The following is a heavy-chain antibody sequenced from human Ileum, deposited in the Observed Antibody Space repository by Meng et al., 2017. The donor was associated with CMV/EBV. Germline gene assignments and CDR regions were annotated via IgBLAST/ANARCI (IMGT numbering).Heavy chain of an antibody. J-gene: IGHJ4*02. V-gene: IGHV3-66*02. Sequence: GESLKISCAASGFTVSDNYMGWVRQAPGKGLEWVSGIYSGGTTFYADSVKGRFTIFRDNGKNTLFLQMNSLRPEDTAVYYCARDSGADMVATGDFDFWGQGTLVTVSS. CDR2: IYSGGTT. CDR1: GFTVSDNY. CDR3: ARDSGADMVATGDFDF. D-gene: IGHD5-12*01.